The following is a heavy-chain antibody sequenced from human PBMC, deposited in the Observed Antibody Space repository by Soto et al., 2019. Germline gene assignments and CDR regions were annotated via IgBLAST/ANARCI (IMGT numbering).Heavy chain of an antibody. CDR1: GFTFSSYS. Sequence: GSLRLSCAASGFTFSSYSMNWVRQAPGKGLEWVSYISSSSSTIYYADSVKGRFTISRDNAKNSLYLQMNSLRAEDTAVYYCARFVSSTVDYYYYMDVWGKGTTVTVSS. D-gene: IGHD4-4*01. CDR2: ISSSSSTI. V-gene: IGHV3-48*01. CDR3: ARFVSSTVDYYYYMDV. J-gene: IGHJ6*03.